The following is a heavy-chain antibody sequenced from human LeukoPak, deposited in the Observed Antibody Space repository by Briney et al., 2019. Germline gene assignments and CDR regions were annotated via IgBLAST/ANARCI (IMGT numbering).Heavy chain of an antibody. D-gene: IGHD3-22*01. CDR1: GFTVSSNY. V-gene: IGHV3-66*01. J-gene: IGHJ6*02. Sequence: GGSLRLSCAASGFTVSSNYMSWVRQAPGKGLEWVSVIHSGGSTYYADSVKGRFTISRDNSKNTLCLQMNSLRAEDTAVYYCARAMSGQEYYYYYGMDVWGQGTTVTVSS. CDR2: IHSGGST. CDR3: ARAMSGQEYYYYYGMDV.